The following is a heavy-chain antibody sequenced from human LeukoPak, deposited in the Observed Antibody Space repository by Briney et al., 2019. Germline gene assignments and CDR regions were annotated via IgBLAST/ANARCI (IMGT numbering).Heavy chain of an antibody. J-gene: IGHJ4*02. CDR1: GGSISGVY. CDR2: IHTSGST. Sequence: SETPSLTRTVSGGSISGVYWNWIRQPPRKGLEWVGYIHTSGSTSFNPSLKSRLSFSIDTSKNQVSLRLSSVTATDTAVYYCTRRRGGWGEGEFDFWGQGIPVTVST. D-gene: IGHD3-16*01. V-gene: IGHV4-4*09. CDR3: TRRRGGWGEGEFDF.